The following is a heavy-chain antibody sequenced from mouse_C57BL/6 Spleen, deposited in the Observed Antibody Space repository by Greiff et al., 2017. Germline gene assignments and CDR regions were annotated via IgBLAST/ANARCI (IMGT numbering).Heavy chain of an antibody. V-gene: IGHV1-39*01. D-gene: IGHD4-1*02. Sequence: EVKLVESGPELVKPGASVKISCKASGYSFTDYNMNWVKQSNGKSLEWIGVINPNYGTTSYNQKFKGKATLTVDQSSSKAYMQLNSLTSEDSAVYYCARSQLGMKYFDYWGQGTTLTVSS. CDR3: ARSQLGMKYFDY. CDR2: INPNYGTT. J-gene: IGHJ2*01. CDR1: GYSFTDYN.